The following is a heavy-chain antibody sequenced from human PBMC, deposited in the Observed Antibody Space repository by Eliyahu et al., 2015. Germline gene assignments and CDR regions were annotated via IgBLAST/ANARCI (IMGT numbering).Heavy chain of an antibody. CDR1: GYTFTDXX. J-gene: IGHJ4*02. CDR2: INPNGGAS. V-gene: IGHV1-2*02. D-gene: IGHD3-10*01. Sequence: QVQLVQSGAEVKKPGASVKVSCKASGYTFTDXXIHWVRQAPGQGLEWVAWINPNGGASNYAQKLQGRVTMTRDTSISTAYMELSSLRSDDTAVYYCARESHYGSGTYYENPLDYWGQGTLITVSS. CDR3: ARESHYGSGTYYENPLDY.